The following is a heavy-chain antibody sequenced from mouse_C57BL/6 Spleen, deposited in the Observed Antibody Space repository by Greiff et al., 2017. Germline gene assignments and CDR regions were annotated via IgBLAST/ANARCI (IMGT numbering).Heavy chain of an antibody. CDR1: GYTFTSYW. CDR3: ARAGDYGAWFAY. V-gene: IGHV1-55*01. Sequence: QVQLQQPGAELVKPGASVKMSCKASGYTFTSYWITWVKQRPGQGLEWIGDISPGSGSTKYNEKFKSKATLTVDTSSSTAYMQLSSLTPEDSAVYYCARAGDYGAWFAYWGQGTLVTVSA. CDR2: ISPGSGST. D-gene: IGHD2-4*01. J-gene: IGHJ3*01.